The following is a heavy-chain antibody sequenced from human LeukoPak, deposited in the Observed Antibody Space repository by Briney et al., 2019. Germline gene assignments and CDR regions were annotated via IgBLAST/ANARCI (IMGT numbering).Heavy chain of an antibody. V-gene: IGHV1-69*04. Sequence: GASVKVSCKASGGTFSSYAISWVRQAPGQGLEWMGRIIPILGIANYAQKFQGRVTITADKSTSTAYMELSSLRSGDTAVYYCARDLIAAAGRWDYFDYWGQGTLVTVSS. J-gene: IGHJ4*02. D-gene: IGHD6-13*01. CDR1: GGTFSSYA. CDR2: IIPILGIA. CDR3: ARDLIAAAGRWDYFDY.